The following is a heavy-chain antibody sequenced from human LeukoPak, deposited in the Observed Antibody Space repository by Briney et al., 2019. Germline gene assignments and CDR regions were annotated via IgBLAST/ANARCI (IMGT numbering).Heavy chain of an antibody. CDR2: ISSSSSYI. V-gene: IGHV3-21*01. J-gene: IGHJ4*02. D-gene: IGHD6-19*01. CDR3: AREANAVAHY. CDR1: GFTFSSYA. Sequence: PGGSLRLSCAASGFTFSSYAMNWVRQAPGKGLEWVSSISSSSSYIYYADSVKGRFTISRDNAKNSLYLQMNSLRAEDTAVYYCAREANAVAHYWGQGTLVTVSS.